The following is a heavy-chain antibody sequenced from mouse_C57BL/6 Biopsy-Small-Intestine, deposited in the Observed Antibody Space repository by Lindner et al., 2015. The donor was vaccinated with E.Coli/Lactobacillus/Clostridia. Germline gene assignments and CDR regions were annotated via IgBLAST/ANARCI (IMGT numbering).Heavy chain of an antibody. CDR3: ARHEEGIYYGNFYFDY. Sequence: VQLQESGAELVKPGTSVKLSCKASGYTFTEYNVHWVKQRSGQGLEWIGWFYPGTGSIKYNEKFKDKATLTADKSSSTVYMELSRLTSEDSAVYFCARHEEGIYYGNFYFDYWGQGTTLTVSS. CDR2: FYPGTGSI. V-gene: IGHV1-62-2*01. D-gene: IGHD2-1*01. CDR1: GYTFTEYN. J-gene: IGHJ2*01.